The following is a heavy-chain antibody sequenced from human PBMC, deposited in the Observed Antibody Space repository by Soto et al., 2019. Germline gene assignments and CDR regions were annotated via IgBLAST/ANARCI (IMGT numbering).Heavy chain of an antibody. V-gene: IGHV3-30*18. Sequence: SLRLSCAASGFTFSSYGMHWVRQAPGKGLEWVAVISYDGSNKYYADSVKGRFTISRDNSKNTLYLQMNSLRAEDTAVYYCAKNYYDSSGYFDAFDIWGQGTMVTVSS. CDR3: AKNYYDSSGYFDAFDI. J-gene: IGHJ3*02. CDR1: GFTFSSYG. CDR2: ISYDGSNK. D-gene: IGHD3-22*01.